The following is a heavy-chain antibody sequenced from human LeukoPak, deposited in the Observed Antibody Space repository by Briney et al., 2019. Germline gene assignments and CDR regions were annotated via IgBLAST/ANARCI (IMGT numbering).Heavy chain of an antibody. Sequence: SETLSLTCTVSGGSISSSSYYWGWIRQPPGKGLEWIGSIYYSGSTHYNPSLRSRITMSVDTSKNQFSLKLSSVTAADTAVYYCVRYYDILTRYFDYWGQGTLVTVSS. CDR1: GGSISSSSYY. J-gene: IGHJ4*02. CDR3: VRYYDILTRYFDY. V-gene: IGHV4-39*07. D-gene: IGHD3-9*01. CDR2: IYYSGST.